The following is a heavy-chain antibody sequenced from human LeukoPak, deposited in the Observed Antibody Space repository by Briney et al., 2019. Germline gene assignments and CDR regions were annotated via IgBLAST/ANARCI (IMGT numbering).Heavy chain of an antibody. CDR3: AKAPYCPNDVCRYFDY. Sequence: GGSLRLSCAASGFIFSDYSLKWVRQAPGEGLEWVSSVSGGTSYMYYADSLKGRFAISRDNAKTSLYVQVNSLRAEDTAVYYCAKAPYCPNDVCRYFDYWGQGILATVSS. CDR2: VSGGTSYM. J-gene: IGHJ4*02. V-gene: IGHV3-21*04. CDR1: GFIFSDYS. D-gene: IGHD2-8*01.